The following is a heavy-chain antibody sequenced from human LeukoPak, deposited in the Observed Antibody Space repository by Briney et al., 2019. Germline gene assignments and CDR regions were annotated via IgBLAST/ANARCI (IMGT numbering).Heavy chain of an antibody. CDR1: GFTVSSNY. Sequence: GGSLRLSCAASGFTVSSNYMSWVRHAPGKGLEWVSVIYSGGSTYYADSVKGRFTISRDNSKNTLYLQMNSLRAEDTAVYYCARANDYGDFPREDWGQGTLVTVSS. CDR3: ARANDYGDFPRED. J-gene: IGHJ4*02. CDR2: IYSGGST. V-gene: IGHV3-66*01. D-gene: IGHD4-17*01.